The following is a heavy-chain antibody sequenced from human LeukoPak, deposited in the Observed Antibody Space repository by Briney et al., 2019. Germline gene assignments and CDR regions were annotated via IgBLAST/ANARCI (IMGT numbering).Heavy chain of an antibody. Sequence: GGSLRLSCAASGLTFSSYAMSWVRQAPGKGLEWVSAISGSGGSTYYADSVKGRFTISRDNSKNTLYLQMNSLRAEDTAVYYCAKAQLLWFGESPDVWGQGTTVTVSS. CDR2: ISGSGGST. CDR1: GLTFSSYA. J-gene: IGHJ6*02. CDR3: AKAQLLWFGESPDV. D-gene: IGHD3-10*01. V-gene: IGHV3-23*01.